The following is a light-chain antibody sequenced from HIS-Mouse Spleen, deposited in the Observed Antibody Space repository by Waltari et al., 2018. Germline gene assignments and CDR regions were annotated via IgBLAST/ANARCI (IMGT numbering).Light chain of an antibody. CDR3: QVWDSSSDHVV. V-gene: IGLV3-21*03. CDR2: DDS. Sequence: SYVLTQPPSVSVAPGKTARITCGGNNIGSKRVHWYQQKPGQAPVPVVYDDSDRPPGIPERFSGSNSGNTATLTISRVEAGDEADYYCQVWDSSSDHVVFGGGTKLTVL. J-gene: IGLJ2*01. CDR1: NIGSKR.